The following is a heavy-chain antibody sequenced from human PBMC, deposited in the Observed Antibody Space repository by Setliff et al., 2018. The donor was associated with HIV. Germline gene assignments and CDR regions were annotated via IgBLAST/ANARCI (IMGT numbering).Heavy chain of an antibody. J-gene: IGHJ5*02. CDR3: ARADSGDYSAFDL. D-gene: IGHD1-26*01. V-gene: IGHV5-51*01. Sequence: PGESLKISCKGSGYSFTSYWIAWVRQMPGKGLEWMGIIYPGDSDTRYSPSFQGHVTISADKSIITAYLQLSSLKASDTAMYYCARADSGDYSAFDLWGQGTLVTVSS. CDR2: IYPGDSDT. CDR1: GYSFTSYW.